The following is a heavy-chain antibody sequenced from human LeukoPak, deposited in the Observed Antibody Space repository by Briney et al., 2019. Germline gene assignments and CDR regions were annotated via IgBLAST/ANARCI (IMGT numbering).Heavy chain of an antibody. CDR2: IYSGGSP. V-gene: IGHV3-66*02. CDR1: GFTVSSNH. D-gene: IGHD6-19*01. J-gene: IGHJ4*02. Sequence: GGSLSLSCAASGFTVSSNHMGWVRQAPGQGVDWVSVIYSGGSPYYAESVKGRFTITRDSSKNTLHLQMNSLTAEDTAVYYCARGSSLAAVARGFDYWGQGTLVTVS. CDR3: ARGSSLAAVARGFDY.